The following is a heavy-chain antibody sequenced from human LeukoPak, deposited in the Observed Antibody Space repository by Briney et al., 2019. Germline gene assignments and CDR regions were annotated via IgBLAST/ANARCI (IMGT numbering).Heavy chain of an antibody. CDR3: AKGGSGYDQIDY. J-gene: IGHJ4*02. Sequence: GESLKISCAASGLFLSSYEMNWVRQAPGKGLEWVSYISPSGGTIYYADSVKGRFTISRDNSKNTLYLQMNSLRAEDTAVYYCAKGGSGYDQIDYWGQGTLVTVSS. CDR1: GLFLSSYE. CDR2: ISPSGGTI. V-gene: IGHV3-48*03. D-gene: IGHD5-12*01.